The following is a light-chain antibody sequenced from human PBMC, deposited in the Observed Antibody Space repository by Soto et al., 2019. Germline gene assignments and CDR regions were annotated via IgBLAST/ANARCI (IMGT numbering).Light chain of an antibody. Sequence: IVMTHSPATLSVSPGERATLSCRASQRISNNYLAWYQQKPGQAPRLLIYGASNRATGIPDRFSGSGSGTDFTLTISRLEPEDFAVYYCQQYGSSGTFGQGTKVDIK. CDR1: QRISNNY. CDR3: QQYGSSGT. V-gene: IGKV3-20*01. J-gene: IGKJ1*01. CDR2: GAS.